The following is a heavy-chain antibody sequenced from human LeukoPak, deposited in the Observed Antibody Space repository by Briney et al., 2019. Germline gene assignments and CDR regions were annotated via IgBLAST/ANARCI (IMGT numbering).Heavy chain of an antibody. J-gene: IGHJ4*02. Sequence: GGSLRLSCAASGLTFSRYTMNWVRQAPGKGLEWVSSISNSGTFIYYADSVKGRFTISRDNAKNSLFLQTNSLRVEDTAVYYCARDFSWAFDYWGQGTLVTVPS. CDR3: ARDFSWAFDY. D-gene: IGHD6-13*01. CDR1: GLTFSRYT. CDR2: ISNSGTFI. V-gene: IGHV3-21*01.